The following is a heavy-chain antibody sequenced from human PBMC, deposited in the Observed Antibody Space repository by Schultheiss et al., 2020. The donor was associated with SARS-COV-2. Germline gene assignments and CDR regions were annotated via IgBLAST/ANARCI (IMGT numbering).Heavy chain of an antibody. Sequence: SETLSLTCTVSGGSISSSSYYWSWIRQHPGKGLEWIGYIYYSGSTYYNPSLKSRVTISVDTSKNQFSLKLSSVTAADTAVYYCARGFGGYCSGGSCYYYYGMDVWGQGTTVTVSS. J-gene: IGHJ6*02. CDR1: GGSISSSSYY. V-gene: IGHV4-31*03. D-gene: IGHD2-15*01. CDR3: ARGFGGYCSGGSCYYYYGMDV. CDR2: IYYSGST.